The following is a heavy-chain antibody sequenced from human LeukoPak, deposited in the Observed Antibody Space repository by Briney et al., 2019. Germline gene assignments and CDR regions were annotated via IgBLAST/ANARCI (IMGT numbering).Heavy chain of an antibody. CDR3: TRRRYDFWSGADFDY. D-gene: IGHD3-3*01. Sequence: PGGSLRLSCAASGFTFSGSAMHWVRQASGKGLEWVGRIRSKANSYATAYAASVKGRFTISRDDSKNTAYLQMNSLKTEDTAAYYCTRRRYDFWSGADFDYWGQGTLVTVSS. V-gene: IGHV3-73*01. J-gene: IGHJ4*02. CDR1: GFTFSGSA. CDR2: IRSKANSYAT.